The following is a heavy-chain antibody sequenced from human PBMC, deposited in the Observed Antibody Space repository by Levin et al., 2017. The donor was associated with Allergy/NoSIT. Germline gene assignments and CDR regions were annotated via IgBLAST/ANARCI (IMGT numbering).Heavy chain of an antibody. CDR3: ASDSSSAGDFIFDY. V-gene: IGHV3-33*01. CDR1: GFTFSSYG. J-gene: IGHJ4*02. Sequence: GGSLRLSCAASGFTFSSYGMHWVRQAPGKGLEWVAVIWYDGSNKYYADSVKGRFTISRDNSKNTLYLQMNSLRAEATAVYYCASDSSSAGDFIFDYWGQGTLVTVSS. CDR2: IWYDGSNK. D-gene: IGHD6-6*01.